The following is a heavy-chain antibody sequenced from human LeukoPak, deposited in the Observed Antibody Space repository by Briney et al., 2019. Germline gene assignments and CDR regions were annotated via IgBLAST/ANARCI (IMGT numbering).Heavy chain of an antibody. Sequence: ASVKVSCRASGYTFTSYGISWVRQDPGQGLEWMGWISAYNGNTNYAQKLQGRVTMTTDTSTSTAYMELRSLRSDDTAVYYCARSPSDDILTGYYFDYWGQGTLVTVSS. V-gene: IGHV1-18*04. CDR2: ISAYNGNT. D-gene: IGHD3-9*01. CDR3: ARSPSDDILTGYYFDY. CDR1: GYTFTSYG. J-gene: IGHJ4*02.